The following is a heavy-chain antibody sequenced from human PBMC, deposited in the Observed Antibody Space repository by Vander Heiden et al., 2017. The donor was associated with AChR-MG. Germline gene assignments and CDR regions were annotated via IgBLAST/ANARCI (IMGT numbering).Heavy chain of an antibody. J-gene: IGHJ5*02. CDR3: VRVYYYDSSGYYYGFDP. CDR2: ISTSSSYT. V-gene: IGHV3-21*06. Sequence: EVQLVESGGGLVKPGGSLRLSCAVSGFTFSNYGMNWVRQAPGKGLEWVSSISTSSSYTFYADSVKGRFTISRDDAKNSLYLQMSSLRAEDTAVYYCVRVYYYDSSGYYYGFDPWGQGTLVTVSS. D-gene: IGHD3-22*01. CDR1: GFTFSNYG.